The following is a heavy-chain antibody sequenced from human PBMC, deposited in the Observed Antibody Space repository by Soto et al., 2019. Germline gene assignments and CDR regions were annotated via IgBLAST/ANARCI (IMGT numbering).Heavy chain of an antibody. CDR3: ARDGTMVRGVIIKTAFDY. Sequence: PGGSLRLSCAASGFTFSSYSMNWVRQAPGKGLEWVSSISSSSSYIYYADSVKGRFTISRDNAKNSLYLQMNSLRAEDTAVYYCARDGTMVRGVIIKTAFDYWGQGTLVTVSS. D-gene: IGHD3-10*01. V-gene: IGHV3-21*01. J-gene: IGHJ4*02. CDR1: GFTFSSYS. CDR2: ISSSSSYI.